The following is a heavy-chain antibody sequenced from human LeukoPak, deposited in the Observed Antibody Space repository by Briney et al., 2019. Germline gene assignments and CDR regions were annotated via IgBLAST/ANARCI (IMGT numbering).Heavy chain of an antibody. J-gene: IGHJ5*02. CDR3: ARVIAAAVTSWFDP. V-gene: IGHV5-10-1*01. CDR2: IDPSDSYT. Sequence: GESLKISCKGSGYSFTSYWISWVRQLPGKGLEWMGRIDPSDSYTNYSPSFQGHVTISAGKSISTAYLQWSSLKASDTAMYYCARVIAAAVTSWFDPWGQGTLVTVSS. D-gene: IGHD6-13*01. CDR1: GYSFTSYW.